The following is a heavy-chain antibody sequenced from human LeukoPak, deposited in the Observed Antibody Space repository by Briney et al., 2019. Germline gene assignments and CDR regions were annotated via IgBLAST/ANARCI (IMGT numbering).Heavy chain of an antibody. CDR3: ARADLEAPNWFDP. CDR1: GYTFTSYA. Sequence: ASVKVSCKASGYTFTSYAMHWVRQAPGQRLEWMGWINAGNGNTKYSQKFQGRVTITRDTSASTAYVELSSLRSEDTAVYYCARADLEAPNWFDPWGQGTLVTVSS. V-gene: IGHV1-3*01. CDR2: INAGNGNT. J-gene: IGHJ5*02.